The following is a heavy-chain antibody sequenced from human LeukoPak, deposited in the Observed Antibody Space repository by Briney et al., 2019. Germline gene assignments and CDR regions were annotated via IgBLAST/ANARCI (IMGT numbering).Heavy chain of an antibody. CDR3: ARDPGYCSSTSCNPKTSYYYYGMDV. J-gene: IGHJ6*02. CDR1: GFTFINYA. V-gene: IGHV3-23*01. CDR2: ISGSGDST. Sequence: GGSLRLSCAASGFTFINYAMTWVRQAPGKGLEWVSAISGSGDSTFNADSVKGRFTISRDNSKNTLYLQMNSLRAEDTAVYYCARDPGYCSSTSCNPKTSYYYYGMDVWGQGTTVTVSS. D-gene: IGHD2-2*01.